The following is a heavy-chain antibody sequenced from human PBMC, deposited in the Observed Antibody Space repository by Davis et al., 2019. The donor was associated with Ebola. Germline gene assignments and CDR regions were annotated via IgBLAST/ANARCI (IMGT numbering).Heavy chain of an antibody. Sequence: GGSLRLSCAASGFTFNQYAMTWVRQAPGKGLEWVSTISKDGRDTNYADSVKGRLSVSRDNSKNTLYLQMNSLRAEDTAVYYCTRHVSGDFWYFDLWGRGTLVTVSS. J-gene: IGHJ2*01. V-gene: IGHV3-23*01. CDR1: GFTFNQYA. CDR3: TRHVSGDFWYFDL. D-gene: IGHD4-17*01. CDR2: ISKDGRDT.